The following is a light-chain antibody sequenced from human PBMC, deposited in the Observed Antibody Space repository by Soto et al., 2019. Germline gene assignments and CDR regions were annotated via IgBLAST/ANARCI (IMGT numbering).Light chain of an antibody. J-gene: IGKJ4*01. V-gene: IGKV1-12*01. Sequence: DIQMTQSPSSVSASVGDRVTITCRTSQDISNWLAWYQQKPGKAPKLLIYAASTLESGVPSRFSGSGSGTDFTLTISSLQPEDFVTYYCQQPKSLPRTFGGGTRVEIK. CDR1: QDISNW. CDR2: AAS. CDR3: QQPKSLPRT.